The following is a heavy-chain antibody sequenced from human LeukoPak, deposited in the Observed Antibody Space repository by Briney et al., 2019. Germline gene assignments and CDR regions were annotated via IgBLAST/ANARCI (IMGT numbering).Heavy chain of an antibody. CDR1: GYTFTIYG. Sequence: GASVKVSCKTSGYTFTIYGISWVRQAPGQGLEWMGRIIPILGITNNAQKFQGRVTITADKSTSTAYMELSSLRSDETAVYYCARDPSGGYVPYFDYWGQGTLVTVSS. CDR2: IIPILGIT. D-gene: IGHD3-16*01. V-gene: IGHV1-69*04. J-gene: IGHJ4*02. CDR3: ARDPSGGYVPYFDY.